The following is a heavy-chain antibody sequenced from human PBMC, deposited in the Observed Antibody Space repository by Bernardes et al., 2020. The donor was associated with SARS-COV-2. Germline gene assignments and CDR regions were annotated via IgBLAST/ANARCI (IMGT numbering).Heavy chain of an antibody. Sequence: GGSLRLSCAASGFTFSTSAMTWVRQAPGKGLEWISAISAIGGSTYYADSVKGRFTISRDNSKNTLYLQMNSLRAEDTAVYYCAKDHLGPIPQYYFDYWGQGTLVTVSS. CDR2: ISAIGGST. J-gene: IGHJ4*02. D-gene: IGHD7-27*01. V-gene: IGHV3-23*01. CDR3: AKDHLGPIPQYYFDY. CDR1: GFTFSTSA.